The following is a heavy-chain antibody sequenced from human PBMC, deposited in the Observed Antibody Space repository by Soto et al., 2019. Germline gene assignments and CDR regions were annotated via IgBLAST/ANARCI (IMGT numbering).Heavy chain of an antibody. CDR2: IYYSGST. CDR3: ARERLHGELDY. D-gene: IGHD4-17*01. V-gene: IGHV4-59*01. CDR1: GGSISSYY. Sequence: SETLSLTCTVSGGSISSYYWSWIRQPPGKGLEWIGYIYYSGSTNYNPSLKSRVTISVDTSKNQFSLKLSSVTAADTAVYYCARERLHGELDYWGQGTLVTVSS. J-gene: IGHJ4*02.